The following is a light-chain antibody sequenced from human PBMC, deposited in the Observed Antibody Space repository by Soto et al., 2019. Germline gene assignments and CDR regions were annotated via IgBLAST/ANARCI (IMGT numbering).Light chain of an antibody. CDR2: SNN. V-gene: IGLV1-44*01. CDR1: SSNIGSNT. Sequence: QSVLTQPPSASGTPGQRVTISCSGSSSNIGSNTVNWYQQLPGTAPKLLIYSNNQRPSGVPDRFSGSKSGTSAFLAISGLQSEDEADHYCAAWDDSLNGVVFGGGTKVTVL. CDR3: AAWDDSLNGVV. J-gene: IGLJ2*01.